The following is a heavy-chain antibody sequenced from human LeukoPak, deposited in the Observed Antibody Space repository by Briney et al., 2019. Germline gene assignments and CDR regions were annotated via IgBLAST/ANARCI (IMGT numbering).Heavy chain of an antibody. V-gene: IGHV3-33*01. CDR2: IRYDGNNK. Sequence: GGSLRLSCAASGFTFSTYGMHWVRQAPGKGLEWVAVIRYDGNNKFYVDSVRGRFTISRDNSKNTLYLQMNSLRAVDTAVYYCARAYYSDITDYPYIGYWGQGVLVTVSS. CDR3: ARAYYSDITDYPYIGY. D-gene: IGHD3-22*01. J-gene: IGHJ4*02. CDR1: GFTFSTYG.